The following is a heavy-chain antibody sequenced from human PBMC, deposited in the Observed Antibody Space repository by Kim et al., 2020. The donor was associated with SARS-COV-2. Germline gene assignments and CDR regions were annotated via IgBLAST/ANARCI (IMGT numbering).Heavy chain of an antibody. J-gene: IGHJ5*01. CDR3: ARHSRIVVVPAAILA. CDR1: GGSISSSSYY. CDR2: IYYSGST. V-gene: IGHV4-39*01. D-gene: IGHD2-2*01. Sequence: SETLSLTCTVSGGSISSSSYYWGWIRQPPGKGLEWIGSIYYSGSTYYNPSLKSRVTISVDTSKNQFSLKKSSVTAADTAVYYCARHSRIVVVPAAILAWG.